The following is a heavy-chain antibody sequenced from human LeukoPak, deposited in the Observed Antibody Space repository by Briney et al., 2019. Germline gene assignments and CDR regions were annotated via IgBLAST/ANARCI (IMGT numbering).Heavy chain of an antibody. D-gene: IGHD3-10*01. CDR3: AKGGKVLLWFGESHFEI. Sequence: GGSLRLSCAASGFTLSSYAMSWVRQAPGKGLEWVSAISGSGGSTYYADSVKGRFTIPRDNSKNTLYLQMNSLRAEDTAVYYCAKGGKVLLWFGESHFEIWGQGTMVTVSS. V-gene: IGHV3-23*01. J-gene: IGHJ3*02. CDR2: ISGSGGST. CDR1: GFTLSSYA.